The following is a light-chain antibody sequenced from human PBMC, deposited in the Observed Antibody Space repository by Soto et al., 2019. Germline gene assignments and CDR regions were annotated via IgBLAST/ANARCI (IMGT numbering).Light chain of an antibody. J-gene: IGKJ5*01. CDR1: QTISSNY. CDR3: QHYGSSPPSI. V-gene: IGKV3-20*01. Sequence: EIVLTQSPGTLSLSPGERATLSCRASQTISSNYLAWYQHKPGQAPRLLIFDASTRASGFPDRFSGSGSGTDFTLTIRGLEPEDFAVYFCQHYGSSPPSIFGQGTRLEIQ. CDR2: DAS.